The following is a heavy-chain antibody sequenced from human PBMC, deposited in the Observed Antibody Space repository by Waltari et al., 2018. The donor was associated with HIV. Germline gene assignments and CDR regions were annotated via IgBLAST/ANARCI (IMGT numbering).Heavy chain of an antibody. CDR1: GFTFSDYY. CDR3: ARSGGDIVVVPAAHTNYYYYGMDV. Sequence: QVQLVESGGGLVKPGGSLRLSCAASGFTFSDYYMSWIRQAPGKGLEWVSYISSSGSTIYYADSVKGRFTISRDNAKNSLYLQMNSLRAEDTAVYYCARSGGDIVVVPAAHTNYYYYGMDVWGQGTTVTVSS. J-gene: IGHJ6*02. D-gene: IGHD2-2*01. V-gene: IGHV3-11*01. CDR2: ISSSGSTI.